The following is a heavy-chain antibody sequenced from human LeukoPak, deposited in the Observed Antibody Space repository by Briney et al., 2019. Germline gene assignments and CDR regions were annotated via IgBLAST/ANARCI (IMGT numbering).Heavy chain of an antibody. D-gene: IGHD6-13*01. CDR2: INTDGSST. Sequence: GGSLRLSCAASGFTFSSYWMHWARQAPGKGLVWVSRINTDGSSTSYADSVKGRFTISRDNAKNTLYLQMNSLRAEDTAVYYCARGSSSSWKYYFDYWGQGTLVTVSS. CDR3: ARGSSSSWKYYFDY. J-gene: IGHJ4*02. CDR1: GFTFSSYW. V-gene: IGHV3-74*01.